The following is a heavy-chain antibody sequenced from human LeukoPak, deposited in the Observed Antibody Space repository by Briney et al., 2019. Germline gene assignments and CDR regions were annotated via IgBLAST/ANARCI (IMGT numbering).Heavy chain of an antibody. Sequence: GGSLRLSCAASGFTLSSYSMNWVRQAPGKGLEWVSSISSSSSYIYYADSVKGRFTISRDNAKNSLYLQMNSLRAEDTAVYYCARDLYYDSSGYYSGYYFDYWGQGTLVTVSS. J-gene: IGHJ4*02. D-gene: IGHD3-22*01. CDR2: ISSSSSYI. CDR3: ARDLYYDSSGYYSGYYFDY. CDR1: GFTLSSYS. V-gene: IGHV3-21*01.